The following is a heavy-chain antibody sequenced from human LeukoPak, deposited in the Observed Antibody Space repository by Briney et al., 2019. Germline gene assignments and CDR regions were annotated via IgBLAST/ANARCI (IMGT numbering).Heavy chain of an antibody. CDR2: IYTSGST. Sequence: SQTLSLTCTVSGGSISSGGYYWSWIRQPAGKGLEWIGRIYTSGSTNYNPSLKSRVTMSVDTSKNQFSLKLSSVTAADTAVYYCARYSSSWFPYFDYWGQGTLVTVSS. J-gene: IGHJ4*02. D-gene: IGHD6-13*01. CDR1: GGSISSGGYY. V-gene: IGHV4-61*02. CDR3: ARYSSSWFPYFDY.